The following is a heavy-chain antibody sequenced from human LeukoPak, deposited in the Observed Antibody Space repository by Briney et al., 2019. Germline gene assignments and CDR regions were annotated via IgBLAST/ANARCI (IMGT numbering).Heavy chain of an antibody. J-gene: IGHJ4*02. V-gene: IGHV3-7*01. Sequence: GGSLRLSCAASGFTFSSHWMDWVRQAPGKGLEWVANIKQDGSESYYLDSVKGRFTISRDNAKNTLYLQMNSLRAEDTAVYYCTRDFDQPSGNWGQGTLVTVSS. D-gene: IGHD3-9*01. CDR3: TRDFDQPSGN. CDR1: GFTFSSHW. CDR2: IKQDGSES.